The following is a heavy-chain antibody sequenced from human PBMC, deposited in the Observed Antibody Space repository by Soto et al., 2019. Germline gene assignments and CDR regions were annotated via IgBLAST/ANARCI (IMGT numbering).Heavy chain of an antibody. J-gene: IGHJ4*02. D-gene: IGHD6-13*01. Sequence: EVQLVESGGGLVQSGGSLRLSCAASGFTFSSYWMHWVRQAPGKGLVWVSRINSDGSSTSYADSVKGRFTISRDNAKNTLYLQMNSLRVEDTAVYYCAREYCSSRYFDYWGQGTLVTVSS. V-gene: IGHV3-74*01. CDR2: INSDGSST. CDR3: AREYCSSRYFDY. CDR1: GFTFSSYW.